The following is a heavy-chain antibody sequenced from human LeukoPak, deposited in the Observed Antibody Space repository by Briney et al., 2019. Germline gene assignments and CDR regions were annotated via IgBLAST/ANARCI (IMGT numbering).Heavy chain of an antibody. CDR3: ARFAYCGGHCWYYFDY. D-gene: IGHD2-21*02. J-gene: IGHJ4*02. CDR2: IYSSGST. CDR1: GGSISSYY. V-gene: IGHV4-59*13. Sequence: SETLSLTCTVSGGSISSYYWSWIRQPPGKGLVWIGYIYSSGSTNYNPSLNSRVTISVDTSKNQFSLKLSSVTAADTAVYYCARFAYCGGHCWYYFDYWGQGSLVTVSS.